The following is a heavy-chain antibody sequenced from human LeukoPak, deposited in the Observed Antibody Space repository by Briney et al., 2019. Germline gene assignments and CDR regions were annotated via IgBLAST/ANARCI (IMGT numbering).Heavy chain of an antibody. J-gene: IGHJ4*02. CDR3: AKVGCCSSTSCYWRGTYYFDY. V-gene: IGHV3-23*01. Sequence: GGSLRLSSAASGFTFSSYAMSWVRQAPGGGLEWVSAISGSGGSTYYADSVKGRFTISRDNSKNTLYLQMNSLRAEDTAVYYCAKVGCCSSTSCYWRGTYYFDYWGQGTLVTVSS. CDR1: GFTFSSYA. D-gene: IGHD2-2*01. CDR2: ISGSGGST.